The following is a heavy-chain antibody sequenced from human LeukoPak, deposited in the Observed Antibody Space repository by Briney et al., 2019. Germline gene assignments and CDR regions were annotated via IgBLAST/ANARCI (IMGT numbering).Heavy chain of an antibody. CDR1: GFTFSSYG. D-gene: IGHD5-18*01. CDR3: VRVTLSSYSYGYGHGDY. CDR2: IWYDGSNK. J-gene: IGHJ4*02. V-gene: IGHV3-33*01. Sequence: PGRSLRLSCAAPGFTFSSYGMHWVRQAPGKGLEWVAVIWYDGSNKYYADSVKGRFTISRDNSKNTLYLQMNSLRAEDTAVYYCVRVTLSSYSYGYGHGDYWGQGTLVTVSS.